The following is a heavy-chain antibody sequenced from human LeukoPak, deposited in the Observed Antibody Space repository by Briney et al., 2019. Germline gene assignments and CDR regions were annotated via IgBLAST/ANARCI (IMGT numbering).Heavy chain of an antibody. V-gene: IGHV4-39*01. CDR2: IYYSGST. CDR1: GGSISSYY. J-gene: IGHJ4*02. D-gene: IGHD2-15*01. CDR3: ARGTVVAATGY. Sequence: SETLSLTCTVSGGSISSYYWGWIRQPPGKGLEWIGSIYYSGSTYYNPSLKSRVTISVDTSKNQFSLKLSSVTAADTAVYYCARGTVVAATGYWGQGTLVTVSS.